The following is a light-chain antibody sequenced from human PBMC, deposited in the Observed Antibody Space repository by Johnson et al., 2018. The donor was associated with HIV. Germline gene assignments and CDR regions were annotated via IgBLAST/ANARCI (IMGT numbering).Light chain of an antibody. CDR1: YSNIGNNY. CDR3: GTWDSSLSAGV. Sequence: QLVLTQPPSVSAAPGQKVTISCSGSYSNIGNNYVSWYQQVPGTAPKLLIYDNDKRPSGIPDRFSASKSGTSATLGITGLQTGDEADYYCGTWDSSLSAGVFGAGTNVPVL. J-gene: IGLJ1*01. CDR2: DND. V-gene: IGLV1-51*01.